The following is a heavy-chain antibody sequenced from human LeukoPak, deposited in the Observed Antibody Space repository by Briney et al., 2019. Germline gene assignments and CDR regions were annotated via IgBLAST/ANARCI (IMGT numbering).Heavy chain of an antibody. Sequence: GGSLRLSCAASGFTFSSYSMNWVRQAPGKGLEWVSSISSSSSYIYYADSVKGRFTISRDNAKNSLYLQMNSLRAEDTAVYYCARDEYYCDSSGSPHYGMDVWGQGTTVTVSS. CDR2: ISSSSSYI. J-gene: IGHJ6*02. V-gene: IGHV3-21*01. CDR1: GFTFSSYS. D-gene: IGHD3-22*01. CDR3: ARDEYYCDSSGSPHYGMDV.